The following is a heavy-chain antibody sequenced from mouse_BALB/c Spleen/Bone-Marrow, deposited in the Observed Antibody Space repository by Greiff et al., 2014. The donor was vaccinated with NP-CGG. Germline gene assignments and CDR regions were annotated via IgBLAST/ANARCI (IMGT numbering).Heavy chain of an antibody. CDR3: AHDAPFAY. CDR2: IDPANGNT. J-gene: IGHJ3*01. Sequence: VQLQQPGAELVKPGASVKLSCTPSGFNIKDTYIHWVKQRPEQGLEWIGRIDPANGNTKYDPEFQGKATITADTPSNTAYLHLSSLTSEDTAVYSCAHDAPFAYWGQGTLVTVSA. V-gene: IGHV14-3*02. D-gene: IGHD2-3*01. CDR1: GFNIKDTY.